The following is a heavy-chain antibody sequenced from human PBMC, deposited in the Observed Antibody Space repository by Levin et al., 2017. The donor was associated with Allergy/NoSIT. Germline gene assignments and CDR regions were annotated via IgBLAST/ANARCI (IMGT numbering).Heavy chain of an antibody. D-gene: IGHD6-19*01. CDR1: GFTFSEYR. J-gene: IGHJ3*01. CDR3: ARGSGFYSASDAFDL. Sequence: GASVKVSCAASGFTFSEYRMNWVRQAPGKGLEWLSYTSSSSSHIYYADSVKGRFTISRDNGKNSLFLQMNSLRAEDTAVYFCARGSGFYSASDAFDLWGQGTMVTVSS. CDR2: TSSSSSHI. V-gene: IGHV3-48*01.